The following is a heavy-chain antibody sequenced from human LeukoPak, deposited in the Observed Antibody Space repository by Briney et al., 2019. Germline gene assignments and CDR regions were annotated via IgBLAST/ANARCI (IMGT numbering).Heavy chain of an antibody. CDR1: GYTLSSYA. Sequence: ATVKVSCKASGYTLSSYATNWVRHAPGQGLEWMGWINTNTGNPTYAQGFTGRFLFPLDTSVSTAYLQISSLKAEDTAVYYCARAPLNYFDYWGQGTLVTVSS. V-gene: IGHV7-4-1*02. CDR3: ARAPLNYFDY. CDR2: INTNTGNP. J-gene: IGHJ4*02. D-gene: IGHD3-9*01.